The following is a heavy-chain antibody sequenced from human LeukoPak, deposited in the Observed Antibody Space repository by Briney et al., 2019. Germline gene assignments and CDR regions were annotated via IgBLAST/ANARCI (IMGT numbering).Heavy chain of an antibody. CDR1: GFSVTNNY. D-gene: IGHD5-24*01. J-gene: IGHJ4*02. CDR3: ARGDGYNFFDY. Sequence: PGGTLSLSCAVSGFSVTNNYMSWVRQAQGKGLEWVSAFYVGGATYYADFVKGRFTISRDNSENTLYLQMKGLRAEDTAVYYCARGDGYNFFDYWGQGTLVTVSS. CDR2: FYVGGAT. V-gene: IGHV3-53*01.